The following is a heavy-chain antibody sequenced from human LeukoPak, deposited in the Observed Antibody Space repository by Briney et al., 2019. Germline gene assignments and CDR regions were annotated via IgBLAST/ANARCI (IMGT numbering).Heavy chain of an antibody. CDR1: GGSISSYY. CDR3: ARGGSPQAPLPDAFDI. CDR2: IYYSGST. J-gene: IGHJ3*02. Sequence: KPSETLSLTCTVSGGSISSYYWSWIRQPPGKGLEWIGYIYYSGSTNYNPSLKSRVTISVDTSKNQFSLKLSSVTAADTAAYYCARGGSPQAPLPDAFDIWGQGTMVTVSS. V-gene: IGHV4-59*01. D-gene: IGHD2-15*01.